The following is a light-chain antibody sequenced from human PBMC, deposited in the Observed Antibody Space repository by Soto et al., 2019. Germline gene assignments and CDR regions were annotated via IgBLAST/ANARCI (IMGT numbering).Light chain of an antibody. CDR1: QTVSSSY. CDR2: GAS. J-gene: IGKJ1*01. Sequence: EIVLTQSPGTLSLSPGERATLSCRASQTVSSSYLAWYQQKPGQAPRLLIYGASIRVTGIPDRFSGSGSGTDFTLTSSRREPEDFAVYYCQHYVSSPWTFGHGTKVEIK. V-gene: IGKV3-20*01. CDR3: QHYVSSPWT.